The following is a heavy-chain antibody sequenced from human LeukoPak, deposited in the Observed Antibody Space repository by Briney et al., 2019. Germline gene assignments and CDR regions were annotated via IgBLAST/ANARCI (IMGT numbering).Heavy chain of an antibody. V-gene: IGHV4-39*07. D-gene: IGHD4-17*01. CDR1: GGSISSSSYY. CDR2: IYYSGST. CDR3: ARDRPGDYGEDY. J-gene: IGHJ4*02. Sequence: SETLSLTCTVSGGSISSSSYYWGWIRQPPGKGLEWIGSIYYSGSTYYNPSLKSRVTMSVDMSKNQFSLKLSSVTAADTAVYYCARDRPGDYGEDYWGQGTLVTVSS.